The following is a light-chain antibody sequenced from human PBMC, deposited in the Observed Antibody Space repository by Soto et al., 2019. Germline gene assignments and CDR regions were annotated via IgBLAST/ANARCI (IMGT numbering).Light chain of an antibody. CDR1: QSVSSSY. CDR3: QQYGSAPQGEVT. Sequence: EIVLTQSPGTLSLSPGERATLSCRASQSVSSSYLAWYQQKPGQAPRLLIYGASSRTTGIPDRFSGSGSGTDFPLTISRLEPEDFAVYYCQQYGSAPQGEVTFGQGTKLEIK. CDR2: GAS. J-gene: IGKJ2*01. V-gene: IGKV3-20*01.